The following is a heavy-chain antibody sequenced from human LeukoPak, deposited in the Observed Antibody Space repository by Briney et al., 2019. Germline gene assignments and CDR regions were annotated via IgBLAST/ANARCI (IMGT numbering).Heavy chain of an antibody. D-gene: IGHD5-12*01. CDR3: AVHSGDDFLNYGMDV. Sequence: PGGSLRLSCAASGFTFSSYSMNWVRQAPGKGLEWVSSISSSSSYIYYADSVKGRFTISRDNAKNSLYLQMNSLRAEDTAVYYCAVHSGDDFLNYGMDVWGQGTTVTVSS. CDR1: GFTFSSYS. V-gene: IGHV3-21*04. J-gene: IGHJ6*02. CDR2: ISSSSSYI.